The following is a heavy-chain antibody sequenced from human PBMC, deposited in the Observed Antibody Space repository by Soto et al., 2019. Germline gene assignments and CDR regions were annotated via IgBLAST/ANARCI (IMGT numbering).Heavy chain of an antibody. CDR3: ARRAETNGWNGFGADKYYFDF. CDR1: GYTFTSYD. J-gene: IGHJ4*02. Sequence: ASVKVSCKASGYTFTSYDIYWVRQATGQGLEWVGWMNPNTGNSGYAQKFQGRVTMTSDTSISTAHMELSSLRSEDTAVYYCARRAETNGWNGFGADKYYFDFWGQGTLVTVSS. D-gene: IGHD1-1*01. V-gene: IGHV1-8*01. CDR2: MNPNTGNS.